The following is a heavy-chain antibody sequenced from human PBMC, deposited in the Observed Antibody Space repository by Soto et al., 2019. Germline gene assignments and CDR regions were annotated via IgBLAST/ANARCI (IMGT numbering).Heavy chain of an antibody. V-gene: IGHV1-24*01. Sequence: ASVKVSCKVSGYTLTELSMHWVRQAPGKGLEWMGGFDPDVGETIYAQKFQGRVTMTEDTSTETAYMELSSLRSEDTVVYYCATVWGGYYPFDYWGQGTLVTVSS. CDR1: GYTLTELS. CDR3: ATVWGGYYPFDY. CDR2: FDPDVGET. D-gene: IGHD1-26*01. J-gene: IGHJ4*02.